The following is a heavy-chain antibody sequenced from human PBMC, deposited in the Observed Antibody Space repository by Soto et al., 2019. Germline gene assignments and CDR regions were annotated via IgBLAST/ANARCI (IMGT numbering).Heavy chain of an antibody. V-gene: IGHV3-20*04. CDR3: ARAGSGSGWSAGFDY. CDR2: INWNGGST. J-gene: IGHJ4*02. Sequence: GGSLRLSCAASGFTFDDYGMSWVRQAPGKGLEWVSGINWNGGSTGYADSVKGRFTISRDNAKNSLYLQMNSLRAEDTALYYCARAGSGSGWSAGFDYWGQGTLVTVSS. CDR1: GFTFDDYG. D-gene: IGHD6-19*01.